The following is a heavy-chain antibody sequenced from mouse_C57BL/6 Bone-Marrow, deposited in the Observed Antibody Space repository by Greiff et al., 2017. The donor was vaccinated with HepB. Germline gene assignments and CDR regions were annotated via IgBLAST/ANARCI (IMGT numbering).Heavy chain of an antibody. J-gene: IGHJ1*03. Sequence: DVKLQESGPGLVKPSQSLSLTCSVTGYSITSGYYWNWIRQFPGNKLEWMGYISYDGSNNYNPSLKNRISITRDTSKNQFFLKLNSVTTEDTATYYCARAGSTDYWYFDVWGTGTTVTVSS. CDR1: GYSITSGYY. CDR3: ARAGSTDYWYFDV. CDR2: ISYDGSN. V-gene: IGHV3-6*01.